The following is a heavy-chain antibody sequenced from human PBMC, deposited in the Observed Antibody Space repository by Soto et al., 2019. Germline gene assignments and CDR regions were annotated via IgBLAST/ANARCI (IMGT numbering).Heavy chain of an antibody. Sequence: GESLKISCKGSGYSFAGYWITWVLQKPGKGLAWMGRIDPSDSQTYYSPSFRGHVTISATKSITTVFLQWSRLRASDTAMYYCARQIYDSDTGPNFQYYFDSWGQGTPVTVSS. CDR3: ARQIYDSDTGPNFQYYFDS. J-gene: IGHJ4*02. D-gene: IGHD3-22*01. CDR1: GYSFAGYW. CDR2: IDPSDSQT. V-gene: IGHV5-10-1*01.